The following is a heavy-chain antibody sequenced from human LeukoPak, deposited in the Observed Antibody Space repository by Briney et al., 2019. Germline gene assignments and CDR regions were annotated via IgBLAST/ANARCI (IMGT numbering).Heavy chain of an antibody. V-gene: IGHV4-59*01. CDR2: IYDSWNT. Sequence: SSETLSLTCTVSGGSISSYYWSWIRQPPGKGLEWIGYIYDSWNTNYNPSLKSRVTISIDTSKNQFSLNLTSVTAADTAVYYCARDQIGYGLDYWGQGTLVTVSS. D-gene: IGHD5-18*01. J-gene: IGHJ4*02. CDR3: ARDQIGYGLDY. CDR1: GGSISSYY.